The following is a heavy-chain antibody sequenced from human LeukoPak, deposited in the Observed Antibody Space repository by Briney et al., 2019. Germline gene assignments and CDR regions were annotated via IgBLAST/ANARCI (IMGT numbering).Heavy chain of an antibody. Sequence: TGGSLRLSCAASGFTFSTYAMSWVRQAPGKGLEWVSSISGSGGSTYYADSVKGRFTISRDNSKNTLYLQLNSLRAEDTAVYYCSKDFDDSPYGYNWFDPWGQGTLVSVSS. V-gene: IGHV3-23*01. CDR3: SKDFDDSPYGYNWFDP. J-gene: IGHJ5*02. CDR1: GFTFSTYA. D-gene: IGHD3-10*01. CDR2: ISGSGGST.